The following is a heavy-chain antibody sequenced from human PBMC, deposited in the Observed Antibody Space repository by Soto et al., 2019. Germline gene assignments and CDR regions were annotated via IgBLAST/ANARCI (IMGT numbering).Heavy chain of an antibody. CDR3: AKGGYRHAYD. Sequence: EVQLLESGGGLIQPGGSLRLSCVASGFAFSRSAMAWVRQAPEKGLEWVSSISEGGGTTFYAGSVEGRFTISRDNSKNTLYLQMNSVRADDTAVYYCAKGGYRHAYDWGRGTLVTVSS. CDR2: ISEGGGTT. D-gene: IGHD3-16*01. J-gene: IGHJ4*02. CDR1: GFAFSRSA. V-gene: IGHV3-23*01.